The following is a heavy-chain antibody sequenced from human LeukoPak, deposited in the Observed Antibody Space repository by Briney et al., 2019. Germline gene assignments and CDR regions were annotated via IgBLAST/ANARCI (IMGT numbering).Heavy chain of an antibody. CDR3: ASTGGFGELTDY. J-gene: IGHJ4*02. D-gene: IGHD3-10*01. Sequence: SETLSLTCAVYGESFSGYYWSWIRQPPGKGLEWIGEINHSGSTNYNPSLKSRVTISVDRSKNQFSLKLSSVTAADTAVYYCASTGGFGELTDYWGQGTLVTVSS. V-gene: IGHV4-34*01. CDR2: INHSGST. CDR1: GESFSGYY.